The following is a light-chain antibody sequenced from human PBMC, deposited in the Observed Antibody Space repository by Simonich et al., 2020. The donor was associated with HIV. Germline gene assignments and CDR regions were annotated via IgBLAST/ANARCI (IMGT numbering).Light chain of an antibody. Sequence: VMTQSPATLSVSPGERATLSCRASQSVSSYLAWYQQKPGQAPRLLIYDASTRATGIPARFSGSGSGTDFTLTISSLEPEDFAVYYCQQRSNWPPSLTFGGGTKVEIK. CDR1: QSVSSY. J-gene: IGKJ4*01. V-gene: IGKV3-11*01. CDR3: QQRSNWPPSLT. CDR2: DAS.